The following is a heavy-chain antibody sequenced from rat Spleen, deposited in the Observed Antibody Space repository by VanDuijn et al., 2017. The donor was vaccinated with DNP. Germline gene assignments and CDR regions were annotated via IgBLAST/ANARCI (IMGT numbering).Heavy chain of an antibody. V-gene: IGHV1-43*01. D-gene: IGHD1-11*01. CDR1: GNTFTSHY. CDR3: ARGSRVWFAY. J-gene: IGHJ3*01. Sequence: QIQLQQSGAELAKPGSSVKISCKASGNTFTSHYIGWIKQTTGQGLEYIGYIYTGSGGTHYNEQFKGKATLTVDKSSSTAFMQLSSLTPDDSAVYYCARGSRVWFAYWGQGTLVTVSS. CDR2: IYTGSGGT.